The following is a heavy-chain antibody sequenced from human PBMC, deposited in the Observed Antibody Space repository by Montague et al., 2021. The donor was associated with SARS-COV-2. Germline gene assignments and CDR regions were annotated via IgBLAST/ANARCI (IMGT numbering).Heavy chain of an antibody. CDR2: VSSIGGST. V-gene: IGHV3-23*01. CDR3: AKDLEQWLVGRDYFDY. Sequence: FLSLSCSASGFTFSTYAMSWVRQAPGKGLEWVSTVSSIGGSTFYADSVKGRFTVSRDNSKNTLYLQMNSLRAEDTAVYYCAKDLEQWLVGRDYFDYWGQGTLVTVSS. J-gene: IGHJ4*02. CDR1: GFTFSTYA. D-gene: IGHD6-19*01.